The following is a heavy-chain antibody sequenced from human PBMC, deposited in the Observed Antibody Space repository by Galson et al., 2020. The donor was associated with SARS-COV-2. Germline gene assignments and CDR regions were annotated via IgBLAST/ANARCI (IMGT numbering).Heavy chain of an antibody. CDR3: AREENFFLVVTATRMCYFDY. J-gene: IGHJ4*02. D-gene: IGHD2-21*02. CDR2: IHSSGST. Sequence: SETLSLTCAVDAGSSSGYYWSWIRHLPGNGLEWNWAIHSSGSTNYNPSPKSRSTIPVDTSKNHFPLKLSSVTAADTAVYYCAREENFFLVVTATRMCYFDYWGRGTLATVSS. CDR1: AGSSSGYY. V-gene: IGHV4-34*01.